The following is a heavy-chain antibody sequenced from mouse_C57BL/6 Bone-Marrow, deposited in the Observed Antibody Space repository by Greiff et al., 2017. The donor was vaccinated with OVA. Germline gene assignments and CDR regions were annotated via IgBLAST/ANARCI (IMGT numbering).Heavy chain of an antibody. J-gene: IGHJ4*01. V-gene: IGHV5-9-1*02. CDR3: TQDGFSAMDD. CDR1: GFTFSSYA. CDR2: ISSGGDYI. Sequence: EVKLVESGEGLVKPGGSLKLSCAASGFTFSSYAMSWVRQTPEKRLEWVAYISSGGDYIYYADTVKGRLTISSDNARNTLYLQMSSLKSEDTAMCYTTQDGFSAMDDWGQGTSLSASP. D-gene: IGHD2-3*01.